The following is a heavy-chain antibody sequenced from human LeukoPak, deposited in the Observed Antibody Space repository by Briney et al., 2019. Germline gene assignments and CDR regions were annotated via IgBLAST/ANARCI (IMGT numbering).Heavy chain of an antibody. CDR2: ISGSGGST. D-gene: IGHD2/OR15-2a*01. V-gene: IGHV3-23*01. CDR3: ASDTTSGIY. Sequence: GGSLRLSCAASGFTFSSYAMSWVRQAPGKGLEWVSAISGSGGSTYYADSVKGRFTISRDNAKNSLYLQMNSLRAEDTAVYYCASDTTSGIYWGQGTLVTVSS. CDR1: GFTFSSYA. J-gene: IGHJ4*02.